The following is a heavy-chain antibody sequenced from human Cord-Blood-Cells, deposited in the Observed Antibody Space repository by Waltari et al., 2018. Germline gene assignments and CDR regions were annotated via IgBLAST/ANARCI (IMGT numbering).Heavy chain of an antibody. Sequence: QVQLVQSGAEVKKPGASVKVSCKASGYTFTSYDINWGRQATGQGLEWMGWMNPNSGNTGYAQKFQGRVTMTRNTSISTAYMELSSLRSEDTAVYYCARGPYGSGSYAFDIWGQGAMVTVSS. D-gene: IGHD3-10*01. V-gene: IGHV1-8*01. CDR2: MNPNSGNT. CDR1: GYTFTSYD. J-gene: IGHJ3*02. CDR3: ARGPYGSGSYAFDI.